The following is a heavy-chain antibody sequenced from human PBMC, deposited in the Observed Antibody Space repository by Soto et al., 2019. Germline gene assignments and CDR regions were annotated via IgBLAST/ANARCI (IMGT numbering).Heavy chain of an antibody. CDR1: GFTFGDYA. Sequence: QPVGSLRLSCTASGFTFGDYAMSWFRQAPGKGLEWVGFIRSKAYGGTTEDAASVKVRFTISRDDSKSIAYLQMNSLKTEHTPVNYCRGRVGNNDYNSQLVVWGNGPSVRVSS. CDR3: RGRVGNNDYNSQLVV. D-gene: IGHD2-8*02. J-gene: IGHJ6*04. V-gene: IGHV3-49*03. CDR2: IRSKAYGGTT.